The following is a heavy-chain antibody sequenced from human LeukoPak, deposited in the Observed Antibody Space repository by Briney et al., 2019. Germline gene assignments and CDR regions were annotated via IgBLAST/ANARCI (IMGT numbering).Heavy chain of an antibody. CDR2: IRYDGSNK. Sequence: HTGGSLRLSCAASGFTFSSYGMHWVRQAPGKGLEWVAFIRYDGSNKYYADSVKGRFTISRDNSKNTLYLQMNSLRAEDTAVYYCAKDIAPMYYYDSSGYYGDYWGQGTLVTVSS. J-gene: IGHJ4*02. D-gene: IGHD3-22*01. V-gene: IGHV3-30*02. CDR3: AKDIAPMYYYDSSGYYGDY. CDR1: GFTFSSYG.